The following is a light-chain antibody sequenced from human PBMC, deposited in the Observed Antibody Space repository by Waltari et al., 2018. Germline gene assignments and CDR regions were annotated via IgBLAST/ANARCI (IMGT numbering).Light chain of an antibody. CDR3: QQFNTWWT. V-gene: IGKV3-15*01. Sequence: EIVLTQSPATLSVSPGERATLFCRASHSIRNNLAWYQQKTGQAPRLLIYGASTMATGIPARFSGSGSGTEFTLTISSLQSEDFAVYYCQQFNTWWTFGQGTKVEFK. CDR2: GAS. J-gene: IGKJ1*01. CDR1: HSIRNN.